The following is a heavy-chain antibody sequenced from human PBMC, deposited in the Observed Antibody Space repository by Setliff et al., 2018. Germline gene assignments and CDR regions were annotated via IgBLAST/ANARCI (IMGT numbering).Heavy chain of an antibody. J-gene: IGHJ6*03. CDR2: IYTSWST. CDR1: GGSISTYY. V-gene: IGHV4-4*07. CDR3: ARASSGWYSAYYYYMDV. Sequence: LSLTCTVSGGSISTYYWSWIRQPAGKGLEWIGHIYTSWSTNYNPSLKSRVTISLDTSKNQFSLNLTSVTAADTAVYYCARASSGWYSAYYYYMDVWGKGTTVTVSS. D-gene: IGHD6-19*01.